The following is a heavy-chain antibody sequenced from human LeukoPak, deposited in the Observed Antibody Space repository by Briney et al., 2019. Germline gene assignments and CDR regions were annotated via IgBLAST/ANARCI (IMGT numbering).Heavy chain of an antibody. V-gene: IGHV3-11*04. D-gene: IGHD3-9*01. CDR3: AIFMTGDYLRLDM. Sequence: GGSLRLSCAASGLYFNDYYMSWIRQPPGKGLEWISYISSSSSSRYIADSVRGRFAISRDNSKNSMYLQLNRLRVEDTAVYCCAIFMTGDYLRLDMGGQGTMVTVSS. CDR2: ISSSSSSR. CDR1: GLYFNDYY. J-gene: IGHJ3*02.